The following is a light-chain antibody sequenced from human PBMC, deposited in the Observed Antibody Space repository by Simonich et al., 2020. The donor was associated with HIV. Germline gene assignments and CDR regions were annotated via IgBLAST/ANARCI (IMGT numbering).Light chain of an antibody. CDR1: QSVLYSSNNKNY. J-gene: IGKJ1*01. CDR2: WAS. Sequence: DIVMTQSPDSLAVSLGERATINCKSSQSVLYSSNNKNYLAWYQQKPGQPTKLLIYWASTRESGVADRFSGSGSGTDFTLTISSLQAEDVAVYYCQQYYSTPPWTFGQGTKVEIK. V-gene: IGKV4-1*01. CDR3: QQYYSTPPWT.